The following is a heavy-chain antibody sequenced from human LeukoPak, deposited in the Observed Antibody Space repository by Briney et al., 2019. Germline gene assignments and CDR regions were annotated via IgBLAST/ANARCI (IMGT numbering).Heavy chain of an antibody. J-gene: IGHJ4*02. D-gene: IGHD2-15*01. CDR1: GFTFSSYG. Sequence: GGSLRLSCAASGFTFSSYGMHWVRQAPGKGPEWVAVISYDGSNKYYADSVKGRFTISRDNSKNTLYLQMNSLRAEDTAVYYCARQRRYCSGDNCYQRTFDYWGQGTLVTVSS. CDR2: ISYDGSNK. V-gene: IGHV3-30*03. CDR3: ARQRRYCSGDNCYQRTFDY.